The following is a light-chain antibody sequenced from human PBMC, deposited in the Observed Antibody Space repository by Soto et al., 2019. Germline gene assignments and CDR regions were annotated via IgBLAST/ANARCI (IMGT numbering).Light chain of an antibody. CDR1: QSVSSSY. J-gene: IGKJ4*01. CDR3: HRYGSSPLT. Sequence: EIVLTQSPGTLSLSPGERATLSCRASQSVSSSYLAWYQQKPGQAPRLLIYGASSRATGIPARFSGSGYGTDCTLTISRLEPEDFAVYYCHRYGSSPLTFGGGTKVEIK. V-gene: IGKV3-20*01. CDR2: GAS.